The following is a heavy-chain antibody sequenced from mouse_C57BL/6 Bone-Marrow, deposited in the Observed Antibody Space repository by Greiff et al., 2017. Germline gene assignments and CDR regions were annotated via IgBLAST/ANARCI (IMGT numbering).Heavy chain of an antibody. J-gene: IGHJ4*01. CDR1: GYTFTNYW. D-gene: IGHD2-4*01. Sequence: VQLQQPGAELVKPGASVKLSCKASGYTFTNYWMHWVKQRPGQGLEWIGMMHPNGGSPDYNEKFKSEATLSVDKSSRTAYMELSSLTSEDSAVYYCARSYDYDDYTKDYGDQGTSVTVSS. CDR2: MHPNGGSP. V-gene: IGHV1-64*01. CDR3: ARSYDYDDYTKDY.